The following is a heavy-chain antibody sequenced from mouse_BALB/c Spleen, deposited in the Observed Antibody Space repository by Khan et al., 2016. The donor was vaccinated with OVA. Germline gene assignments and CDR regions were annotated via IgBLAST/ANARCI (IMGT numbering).Heavy chain of an antibody. CDR3: ARDAGRY. J-gene: IGHJ4*01. CDR1: GYTFTEYT. Sequence: VQLQQSGPELVKPGASVKISCKTSGYTFTEYTLHWVKQSHGKSLEWVGVINPKNGVTSYNQKFKGKATLTVDKSSSTAYMEFRSLTSEDSVVYYCARDAGRYWGQGTSVTVP. CDR2: INPKNGVT. V-gene: IGHV1-18*01. D-gene: IGHD3-3*01.